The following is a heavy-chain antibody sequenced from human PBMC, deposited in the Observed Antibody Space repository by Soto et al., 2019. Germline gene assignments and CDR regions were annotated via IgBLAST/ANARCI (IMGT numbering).Heavy chain of an antibody. D-gene: IGHD1-26*01. J-gene: IGHJ4*02. CDR2: INSGSTSV. CDR3: ASSASPDAY. V-gene: IGHV3-48*01. Sequence: EVQLVESGGGLVQPGGSLRLSCVASGFFFNSYSMNWVRQAPGKGLEWISYINSGSTSVFYADSVKGRFTISRDNAKNSLYLQMNSLRAEDTAVYYCASSASPDAYWGQGTLVTVSS. CDR1: GFFFNSYS.